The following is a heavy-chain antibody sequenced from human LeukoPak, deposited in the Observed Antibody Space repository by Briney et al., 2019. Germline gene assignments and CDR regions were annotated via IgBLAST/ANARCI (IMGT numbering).Heavy chain of an antibody. CDR3: AKDITMVRGVTPRVPLDY. J-gene: IGHJ4*02. D-gene: IGHD3-10*01. V-gene: IGHV3-30*18. CDR1: GFTFSSYG. CDR2: ISYDGSNK. Sequence: GGSLRLSCAASGFTFSSYGMHWVRQAPGKGLEWVAVISYDGSNKYYADSVKGRFTISRDNSKNTLYLQMNSLRAEDTAVYYCAKDITMVRGVTPRVPLDYWGQGTLVTVSS.